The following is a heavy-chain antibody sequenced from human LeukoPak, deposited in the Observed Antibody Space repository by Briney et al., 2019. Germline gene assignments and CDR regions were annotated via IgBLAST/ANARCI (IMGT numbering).Heavy chain of an antibody. V-gene: IGHV3-33*01. J-gene: IGHJ4*02. CDR2: IWYDGSNK. D-gene: IGHD6-19*01. CDR1: GFTFSSYG. Sequence: GGSLRLSCAASGFTFSSYGRPWVRQAPGKGLEWVAVIWYDGSNKNYADSVKGRFTISRDNSKKTLYRQMNRLRAEDTAVYYCARALVAVAGASDYWGQGTLVTVSS. CDR3: ARALVAVAGASDY.